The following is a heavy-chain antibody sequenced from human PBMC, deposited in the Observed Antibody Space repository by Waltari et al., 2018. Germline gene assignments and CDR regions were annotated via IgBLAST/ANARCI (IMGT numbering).Heavy chain of an antibody. Sequence: EVQLVASGGGLVKAGGSLRLSCAAFGFTFSTYSMNWVRQAPGKGLEWVSSISSSSLYMRCAHSVKVRVTISTDNAKTSLYLQMNSLSVEDAAVYYCARSSTTVTTFGWGQGTLVTVSS. V-gene: IGHV3-21*01. D-gene: IGHD4-17*01. CDR1: GFTFSTYS. J-gene: IGHJ4*02. CDR2: ISSSSLYM. CDR3: ARSSTTVTTFG.